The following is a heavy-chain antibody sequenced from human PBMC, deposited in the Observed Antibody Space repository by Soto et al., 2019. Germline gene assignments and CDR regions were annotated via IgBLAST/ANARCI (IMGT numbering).Heavy chain of an antibody. D-gene: IGHD3-3*01. J-gene: IGHJ3*02. V-gene: IGHV4-31*03. CDR2: IYYSGST. CDR1: GGSISSGGYY. Sequence: SETLSLTCTVSGGSISSGGYYWSWIRQHPGKGLEWIGYIYYSGSTCYNPSLKSRVTISVDTSKNQFSLKLSSVTAADTAVYYCSRDFGGNFWSGFPRGMYAFDIWGQGTMVTVSS. CDR3: SRDFGGNFWSGFPRGMYAFDI.